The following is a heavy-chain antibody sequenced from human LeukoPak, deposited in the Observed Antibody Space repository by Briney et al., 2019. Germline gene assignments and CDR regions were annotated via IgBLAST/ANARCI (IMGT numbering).Heavy chain of an antibody. CDR3: ARGLEQLGRREDY. J-gene: IGHJ4*02. V-gene: IGHV4-59*01. Sequence: PSETLSLTCTVSGGSTSSYYWSWIRQPPGKGLEWIGYIYYSGSTNYNPSLKSRVTISVDTSKNQFSLKLSSVTAADTAVYYCARGLEQLGRREDYWGQGTLVTVSS. CDR1: GGSTSSYY. CDR2: IYYSGST. D-gene: IGHD6-13*01.